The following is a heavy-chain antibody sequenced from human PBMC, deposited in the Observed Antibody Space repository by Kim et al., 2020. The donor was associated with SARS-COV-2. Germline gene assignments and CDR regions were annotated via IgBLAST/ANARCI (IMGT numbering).Heavy chain of an antibody. V-gene: IGHV3-11*05. D-gene: IGHD3-16*02. Sequence: GGSLRLSCAASGFTFSDYYMSWIRQAPGKGLEWVSYISSSSSYTNYADSVKGRFTISRDNAKNSLYLQMNSLRAEDTAVYYCARVGYDYVWGSYRDYYYYYGMDVWGQGTADTVS. CDR2: ISSSSSYT. J-gene: IGHJ6*02. CDR3: ARVGYDYVWGSYRDYYYYYGMDV. CDR1: GFTFSDYY.